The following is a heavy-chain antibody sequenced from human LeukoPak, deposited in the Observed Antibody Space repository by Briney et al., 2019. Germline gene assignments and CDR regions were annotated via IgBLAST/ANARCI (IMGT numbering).Heavy chain of an antibody. Sequence: PGRSLRLSCAASGFTFSSYAMHWVRQAPGKGLEWVAVISYDGSNKYYADSVKGRFTISRDNSKNSLYLQMNSLRAEDTAVYYCAREGLSSSWLDAFDIWGQGTMVTVSS. V-gene: IGHV3-30-3*01. CDR3: AREGLSSSWLDAFDI. J-gene: IGHJ3*02. CDR1: GFTFSSYA. D-gene: IGHD6-13*01. CDR2: ISYDGSNK.